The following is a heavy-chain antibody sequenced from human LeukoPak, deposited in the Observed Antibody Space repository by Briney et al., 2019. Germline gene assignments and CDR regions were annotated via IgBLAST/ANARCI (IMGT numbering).Heavy chain of an antibody. Sequence: GGSLRLSCAVAGVAVNSYFMCWVRQDPGKGLEWVSLISSEGFTYYADSVKGRFTISRDNSKNTLYLQMNSLRAEDTALYYCARGRGGDWGRGALVTVSS. V-gene: IGHV3-53*01. J-gene: IGHJ4*02. CDR2: ISSEGFT. CDR3: ARGRGGD. D-gene: IGHD2-15*01. CDR1: GVAVNSYF.